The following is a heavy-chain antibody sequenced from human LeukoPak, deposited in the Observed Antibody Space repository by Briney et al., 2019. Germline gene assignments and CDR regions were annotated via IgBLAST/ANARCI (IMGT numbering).Heavy chain of an antibody. Sequence: ASVKVSCKASGYTFTSYGISWVRQAPGQGLEWMGWISAYNGNTKYAQKLQGRVTMTTDTSTSTAYMELRSLRSDDTAVYYCARATGIAVAVVSAFDIWGQGTMVTVSS. D-gene: IGHD6-19*01. CDR2: ISAYNGNT. V-gene: IGHV1-18*01. CDR1: GYTFTSYG. CDR3: ARATGIAVAVVSAFDI. J-gene: IGHJ3*02.